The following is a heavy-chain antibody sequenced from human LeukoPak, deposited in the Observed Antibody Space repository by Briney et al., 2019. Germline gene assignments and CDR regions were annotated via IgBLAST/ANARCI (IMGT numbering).Heavy chain of an antibody. CDR1: GYTYTSCD. D-gene: IGHD4-23*01. Sequence: ASVKVSCKASGYTYTSCDINWVRQATGQGREWLGWMNPNSGNTGYGQSFQGRITMTRDISIGTAYMELSNLTSEDTAIYYCTRGSGGRRDNWGQGTLVTVSA. V-gene: IGHV1-8*01. CDR3: TRGSGGRRDN. CDR2: MNPNSGNT. J-gene: IGHJ4*02.